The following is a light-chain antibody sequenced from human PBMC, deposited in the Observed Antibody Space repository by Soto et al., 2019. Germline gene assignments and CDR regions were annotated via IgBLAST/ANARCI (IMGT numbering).Light chain of an antibody. CDR3: QQHRT. CDR1: QSVTSSF. CDR2: GAS. V-gene: IGKV3-20*01. Sequence: EIVLTQSPGTLSLSPGERVTLSCRASQSVTSSFLAWYHQKPGQAPRLLIYGASSRATGIPDRFSGSGSGTDFTLTISRLEPEDFAVYYCQQHRTFGQGTKVEIK. J-gene: IGKJ1*01.